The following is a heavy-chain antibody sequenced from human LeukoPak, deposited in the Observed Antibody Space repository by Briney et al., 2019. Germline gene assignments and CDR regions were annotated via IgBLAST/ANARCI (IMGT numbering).Heavy chain of an antibody. CDR2: FYYSATT. J-gene: IGHJ4*02. D-gene: IGHD3-22*01. CDR3: ARAKGGGSGFFDY. CDR1: DGSIRGYY. Sequence: SETLSLTCTVSDGSIRGYYWTWIRQPPGKGLEWIGYFYYSATTNYNPSLKSRVAISLDTSTSQFSLKVSSVTAADTAVYYCARAKGGGSGFFDYWGQGTLVTVSS. V-gene: IGHV4-59*01.